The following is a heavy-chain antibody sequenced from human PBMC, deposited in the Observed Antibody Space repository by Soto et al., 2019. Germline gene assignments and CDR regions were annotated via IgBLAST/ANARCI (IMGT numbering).Heavy chain of an antibody. V-gene: IGHV4-34*01. Sequence: SETLSLTCAVYGGSFSGYYWSWIRQPPGKGLEWIGEINHSGSTNYNPSLKSRVTISVDTSKNQFSLKLSSVTAADTAVYYCARVWGKTRMKINWFDPWGQGTLVTVSS. CDR3: ARVWGKTRMKINWFDP. CDR1: GGSFSGYY. CDR2: INHSGST. D-gene: IGHD1-1*01. J-gene: IGHJ5*02.